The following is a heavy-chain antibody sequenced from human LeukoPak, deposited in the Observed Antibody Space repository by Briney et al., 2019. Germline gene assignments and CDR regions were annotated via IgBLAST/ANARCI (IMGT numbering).Heavy chain of an antibody. CDR3: AKSDCGGDCHLLDY. D-gene: IGHD2-21*02. J-gene: IGHJ4*02. CDR1: GFTFSTYA. CDR2: FGGSGGTI. V-gene: IGHV3-23*01. Sequence: GGSLRLSCAASGFTFSTYAMSWVRQAPGKGLEWVSHFGGSGGTIYYADSVKGRFTISRDNSKNTLYLQMNSLRAEDTAVYYCAKSDCGGDCHLLDYWGQGALVTVSS.